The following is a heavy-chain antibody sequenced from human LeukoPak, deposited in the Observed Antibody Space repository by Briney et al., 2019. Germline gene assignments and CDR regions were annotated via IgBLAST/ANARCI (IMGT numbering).Heavy chain of an antibody. CDR1: GGSFSSSSYY. J-gene: IGHJ4*02. CDR2: IYYSGST. D-gene: IGHD3-10*01. Sequence: PSETLSLTCTVSGGSFSSSSYYWGWIRQPPGKGLEWIGSIYYSGSTYYNPSLKSRVTISVDTSKNQFSLKLSSVTAADTAVYYCASQMPERITMVRGVIAEGYWGQGTLVTVSS. CDR3: ASQMPERITMVRGVIAEGY. V-gene: IGHV4-39*07.